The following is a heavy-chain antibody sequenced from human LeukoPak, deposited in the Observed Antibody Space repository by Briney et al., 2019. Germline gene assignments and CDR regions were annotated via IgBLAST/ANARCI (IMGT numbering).Heavy chain of an antibody. CDR1: GYSFPNYW. D-gene: IGHD3-22*01. Sequence: GESLKISCKGSGYSFPNYWIGWVRQMPGKGLEWMGIIYPGDSDTRYSPSFQGQVTISADKSISTAYLQWSSLKASDTAMYYCAICNYDTSAYYSPFDYWGQGTLVTVSS. J-gene: IGHJ4*02. CDR3: AICNYDTSAYYSPFDY. CDR2: IYPGDSDT. V-gene: IGHV5-51*01.